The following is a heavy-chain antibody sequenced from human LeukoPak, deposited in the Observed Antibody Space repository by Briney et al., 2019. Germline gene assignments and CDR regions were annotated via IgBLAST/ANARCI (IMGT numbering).Heavy chain of an antibody. CDR3: ARGPLYCSSTSCPRGYFDY. V-gene: IGHV1-69*02. CDR2: IIPILGIA. D-gene: IGHD2-2*01. CDR1: GGTFSSYT. Sequence: SVNVSCKASGGTFSSYTISWVRQAPGQGLEWMGRIIPILGIANYAQKFQGRVTITADKSTSAAYMELSSLRSEDTAVYYCARGPLYCSSTSCPRGYFDYWGQGTLVTVSS. J-gene: IGHJ4*02.